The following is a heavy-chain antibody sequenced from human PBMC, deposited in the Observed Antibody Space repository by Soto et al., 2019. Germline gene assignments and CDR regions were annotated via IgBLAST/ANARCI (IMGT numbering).Heavy chain of an antibody. D-gene: IGHD6-13*01. CDR1: GYTFTSYG. CDR2: ISAYNGNT. Sequence: ASVKVSCKASGYTFTSYGISWVRQAPGQGLESMGWISAYNGNTNYAQKLQGRVTMTTDTSTSTAYMELRSLRSDDTAVYYCARDVRIAAAGTGWFDPWGQGTRVTVSS. CDR3: ARDVRIAAAGTGWFDP. V-gene: IGHV1-18*01. J-gene: IGHJ5*02.